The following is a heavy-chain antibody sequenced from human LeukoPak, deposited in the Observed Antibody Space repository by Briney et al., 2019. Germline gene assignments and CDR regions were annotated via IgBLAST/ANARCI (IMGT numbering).Heavy chain of an antibody. J-gene: IGHJ4*02. V-gene: IGHV3-30*02. CDR2: ISYDANNK. CDR1: GFTFSSYG. Sequence: GGSLRLSCASSGFTFSSYGIHWVRQAPGKGLEWVAFISYDANNKYYVDSVKGRFTISRYDSKNALYLQMNSLRAEDTAVYYCAKDPLQYGSGSYYFDYWGQGTLVTVSS. D-gene: IGHD3-10*01. CDR3: AKDPLQYGSGSYYFDY.